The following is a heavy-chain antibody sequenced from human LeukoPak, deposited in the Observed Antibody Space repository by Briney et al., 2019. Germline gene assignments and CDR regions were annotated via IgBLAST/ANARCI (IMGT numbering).Heavy chain of an antibody. J-gene: IGHJ4*02. CDR3: AREVRKRGCD. Sequence: GGSLRLSCAASVFTFSISCMSWVRQAPGKGLEWVTYRKQDGSEKYYVDSVKGRLTISRDNAKNSLYLQMNSLRAEDTAVYYCAREVRKRGCDWGQGTLVTVSS. CDR1: VFTFSISC. D-gene: IGHD1-1*01. V-gene: IGHV3-7*01. CDR2: RKQDGSEK.